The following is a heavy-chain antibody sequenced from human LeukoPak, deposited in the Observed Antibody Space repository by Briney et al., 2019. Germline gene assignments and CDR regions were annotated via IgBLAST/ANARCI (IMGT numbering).Heavy chain of an antibody. D-gene: IGHD4-17*01. CDR3: ARVSCRYGDDCGMDV. Sequence: PSETLSLTCTVSGGSISSYYWSWIRQPAGKGLEWIGRIYTSGSTNYNSSLKSRVTMSVDTSKNQFSLKLSSVTAADTAVYYCARVSCRYGDDCGMDVWGQGTTVTVSS. V-gene: IGHV4-4*07. CDR1: GGSISSYY. CDR2: IYTSGST. J-gene: IGHJ6*02.